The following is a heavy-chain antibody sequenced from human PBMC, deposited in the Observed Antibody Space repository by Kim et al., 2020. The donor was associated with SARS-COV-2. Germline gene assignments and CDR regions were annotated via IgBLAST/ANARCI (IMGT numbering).Heavy chain of an antibody. V-gene: IGHV4-34*01. J-gene: IGHJ4*02. CDR2: INHSGST. CDR3: ARGGARASGYYYDSSGYPTGLPDY. CDR1: GGSFSGYY. Sequence: SETLSLTCAVYGGSFSGYYWSWIRQPPGKGLEWIGEINHSGSTNYNPSLKSRVTISVDTSKNQFSLKLSSVTAADTAVYYCARGGARASGYYYDSSGYPTGLPDYWGQGTLVTVSS. D-gene: IGHD3-22*01.